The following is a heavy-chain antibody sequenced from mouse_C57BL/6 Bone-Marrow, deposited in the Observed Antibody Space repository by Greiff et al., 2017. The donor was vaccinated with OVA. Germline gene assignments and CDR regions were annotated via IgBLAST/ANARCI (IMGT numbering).Heavy chain of an antibody. CDR1: GFNIKDYY. CDR2: IDPEDGET. V-gene: IGHV14-2*01. Sequence: EVQLVESGAELVKPGASVKLSCTASGFNIKDYYMHWVKQRTEQGLEWIGRIDPEDGETKYAPKFQGKATITADTSSNTAYLQRSSLTSEDTSVYYCDSARPVFDYWGQGTTLTVSS. J-gene: IGHJ2*01. D-gene: IGHD3-3*01. CDR3: DSARPVFDY.